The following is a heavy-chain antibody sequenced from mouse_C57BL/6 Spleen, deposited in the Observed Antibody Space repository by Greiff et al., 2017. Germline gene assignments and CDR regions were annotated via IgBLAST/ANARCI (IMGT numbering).Heavy chain of an antibody. V-gene: IGHV3-5*01. J-gene: IGHJ2*01. D-gene: IGHD4-1*01. CDR1: GISITTGNYR. Sequence: EVQLQQSGPGLVKPSQSVFLTCTVTGISITTGNYRWSWIRQFPGKKLDWLGYIYYSGNITYNPFLTSRTTITRDTPKNQFVLEMNSLTAEDTDTDDCARENWENMDYWGQGTTLTVSS. CDR2: IYYSGNI. CDR3: ARENWENMDY.